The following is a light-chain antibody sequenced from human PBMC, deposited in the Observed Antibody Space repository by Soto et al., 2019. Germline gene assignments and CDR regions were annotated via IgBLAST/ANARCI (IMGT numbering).Light chain of an antibody. CDR3: SSYTSSSTRV. V-gene: IGLV2-14*01. CDR1: SSDIGDYNY. J-gene: IGLJ1*01. CDR2: DVS. Sequence: QSVLPKPASVTGSPGQSITISCTGTSSDIGDYNYVSWYQQHPGKAPKLMIYDVSNRPSGVSNRFSGSKSGNTASLTISGLQAEDEADYYCSSYTSSSTRVFGTGTKVTVL.